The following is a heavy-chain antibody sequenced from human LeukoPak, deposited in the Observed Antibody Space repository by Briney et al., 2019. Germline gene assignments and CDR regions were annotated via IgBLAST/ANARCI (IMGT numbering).Heavy chain of an antibody. CDR3: ARGTYGGNAFPAHSP. Sequence: PSETLSLTCGVYVGSFSGSYWSWIRQPPGKGLEWIGEINYSGSTNYNPSLKSRVTISVDTPKNQFSLKLSSVTAADTAMYYCARGTYGGNAFPAHSPRGQGTLVTVYS. CDR1: VGSFSGSY. CDR2: INYSGST. D-gene: IGHD4-23*01. V-gene: IGHV4-34*01. J-gene: IGHJ1*01.